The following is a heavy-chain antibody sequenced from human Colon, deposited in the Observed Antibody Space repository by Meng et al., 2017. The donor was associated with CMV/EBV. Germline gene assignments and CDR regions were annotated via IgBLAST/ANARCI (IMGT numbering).Heavy chain of an antibody. CDR2: VYSSGQT. J-gene: IGHJ6*02. Sequence: SETLSLTCSVSGDSISNGDYYWAWIRQSPGEWPKWIGTVYSSGQTFYNLSLKTRVTISLDPSENQFSLKLSSVTAADTAVYYCARAGSYYHFYGIDVWGPGTSVTVSS. CDR3: ARAGSYYHFYGIDV. V-gene: IGHV4-39*07. CDR1: GDSISNGDYY. D-gene: IGHD3-10*01.